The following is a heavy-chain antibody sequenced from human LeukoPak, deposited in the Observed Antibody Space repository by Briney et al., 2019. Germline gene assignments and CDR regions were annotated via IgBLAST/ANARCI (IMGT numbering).Heavy chain of an antibody. D-gene: IGHD2-2*02. V-gene: IGHV3-15*01. Sequence: GGSLRLSCAASGFTFSNAWMSWVRQAPGKGLEWVGRIKSKTDGGTTDYAAPVKGRLTISRDDSKNTLYLQMNSLKTEDTAVYYCTTRLEYCSSTSCYTPTTDYWGQGTLVTVSS. CDR1: GFTFSNAW. CDR2: IKSKTDGGTT. CDR3: TTRLEYCSSTSCYTPTTDY. J-gene: IGHJ4*02.